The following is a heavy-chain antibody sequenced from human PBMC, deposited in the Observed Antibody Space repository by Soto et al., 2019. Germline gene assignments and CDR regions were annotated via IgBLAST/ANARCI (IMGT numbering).Heavy chain of an antibody. J-gene: IGHJ4*02. CDR1: GFTFSSYS. V-gene: IGHV3-48*02. CDR2: ISSSSSTI. D-gene: IGHD2-8*01. Sequence: PGGSLRLSCAASGFTFSSYSMNWVRQAPGKGLEWVSYISSSSSTIYYADSVKGRFTISRDNAKNSLYLQMNSLRDEDTAVYYCARAGCTNGVCYYYFDYWGQGALVTVSS. CDR3: ARAGCTNGVCYYYFDY.